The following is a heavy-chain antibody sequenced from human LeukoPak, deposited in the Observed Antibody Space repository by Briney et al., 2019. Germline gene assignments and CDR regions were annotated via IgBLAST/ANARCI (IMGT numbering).Heavy chain of an antibody. D-gene: IGHD2-21*02. Sequence: RAGGSLRLSCAASGFTFSDYYMSWIRQAPGKGLEWVSYISSSGSTIYYADSVKGRFTISRDNAKNSPYLQMNGLRAEDTAVYYCARVFLAYCGGDCYQPWGQGTLVTVSS. CDR2: ISSSGSTI. CDR1: GFTFSDYY. CDR3: ARVFLAYCGGDCYQP. V-gene: IGHV3-11*01. J-gene: IGHJ4*02.